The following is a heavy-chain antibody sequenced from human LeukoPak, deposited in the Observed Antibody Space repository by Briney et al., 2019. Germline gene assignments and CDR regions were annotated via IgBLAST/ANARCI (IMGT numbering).Heavy chain of an antibody. V-gene: IGHV3-74*01. D-gene: IGHD5/OR15-5a*01. CDR1: GFTLSSSW. CDR3: AKKSVAVQSSGGVGYFDY. Sequence: GGSLRLSCAASGFTLSSSWMHWVRQAPGKGLVWVSRINSDGSSTTYADSVKGRFTISRDNAKNTLYLQMNSLRAEDTAVYYCAKKSVAVQSSGGVGYFDYWGQGTLVTVSS. CDR2: INSDGSST. J-gene: IGHJ4*02.